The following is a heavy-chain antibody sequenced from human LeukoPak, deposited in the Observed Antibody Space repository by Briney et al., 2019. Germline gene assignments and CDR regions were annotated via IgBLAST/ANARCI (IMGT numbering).Heavy chain of an antibody. V-gene: IGHV4-4*02. CDR1: GVSISSNLW. Sequence: KPSGTLSLTCAVSGVSISSNLWWTWVRQHPGQGLEWIAEVHHSGSINYNPSLKSRVTISVDKAKNQFSLNLNSVTAADTAVYYCARGGDRSFDYWGQGTLVTVSS. CDR3: ARGGDRSFDY. D-gene: IGHD3-10*01. J-gene: IGHJ4*02. CDR2: VHHSGSI.